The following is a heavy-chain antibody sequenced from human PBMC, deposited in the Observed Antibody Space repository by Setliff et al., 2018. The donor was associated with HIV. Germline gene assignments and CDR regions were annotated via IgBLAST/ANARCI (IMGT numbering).Heavy chain of an antibody. CDR2: TIPKFGTS. CDR1: GGSLRSLS. V-gene: IGHV1-69*13. D-gene: IGHD2-21*02. J-gene: IGHJ6*02. CDR3: ANLRGEEAGNFYYFYFGLDV. Sequence: SVKVSCKASGGSLRSLSINWVRQAPGQGLEWMAGTIPKFGTSNYAHKFQGRMTITADESTSTAYMELTGLRSEDTAVYYCANLRGEEAGNFYYFYFGLDVWGQGTTVTAP.